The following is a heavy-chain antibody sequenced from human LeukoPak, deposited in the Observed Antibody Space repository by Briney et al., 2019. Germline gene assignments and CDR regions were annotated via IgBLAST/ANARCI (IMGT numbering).Heavy chain of an antibody. CDR1: GHSISSDYY. CDR2: IYHTGTT. V-gene: IGHV4-38-2*02. J-gene: IGHJ5*02. D-gene: IGHD3-3*01. Sequence: PSGTLSLTCTVSGHSISSDYYWGWLRQPPGKGLEWIGSIYHTGTTYYNPSLKSRVIISLDTSDNLFSLNLWSVTAADTAVYYCAREGYYDFWSGYANWFDPWGQGTLVTVSS. CDR3: AREGYYDFWSGYANWFDP.